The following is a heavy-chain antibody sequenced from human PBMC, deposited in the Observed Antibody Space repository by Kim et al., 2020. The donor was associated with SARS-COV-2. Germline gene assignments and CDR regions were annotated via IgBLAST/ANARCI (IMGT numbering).Heavy chain of an antibody. D-gene: IGHD3-10*01. CDR2: IKSKTDGGTT. CDR3: TTDEASVLLWFGEPFDY. Sequence: GGSLRLSCAASGFTFSNAWMSWVRQAPGKGLEWVGRIKSKTDGGTTDYAAPVKGRFTISRDDSKNTLYLQMNSLKTEDTAVYYCTTDEASVLLWFGEPFDYWGQGTLVTVSS. V-gene: IGHV3-15*01. CDR1: GFTFSNAW. J-gene: IGHJ4*02.